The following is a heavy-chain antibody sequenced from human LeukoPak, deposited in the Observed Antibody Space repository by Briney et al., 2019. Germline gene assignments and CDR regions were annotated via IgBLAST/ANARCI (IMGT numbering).Heavy chain of an antibody. V-gene: IGHV3-74*01. CDR1: GFSFSSYW. CDR3: TRSDWFDP. CDR2: IKSVGRST. J-gene: IGHJ5*02. Sequence: GGSLRLSCAASGFSFSSYWMHCVRQAPRKGLVWVSRIKSVGRSTIYADSVKGRFTISIDNAKNTMYLHMNSLRAEDTAVYYCTRSDWFDPCGQGTLVPVSS.